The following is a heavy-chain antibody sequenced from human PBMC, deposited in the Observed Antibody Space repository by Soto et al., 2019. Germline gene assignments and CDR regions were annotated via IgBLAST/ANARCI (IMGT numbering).Heavy chain of an antibody. D-gene: IGHD3-10*01. V-gene: IGHV3-48*02. J-gene: IGHJ4*02. Sequence: GGSLRLSCAASGFTFSSYSMNWVRQAPGKGLEWVSYISSSSSTIYYADSVKGRFTISRDNAKNSLYLQMNSLRDEDTAVYYCARDEDLWFGELLYRGYFDYWGQGTLVTVSS. CDR1: GFTFSSYS. CDR2: ISSSSSTI. CDR3: ARDEDLWFGELLYRGYFDY.